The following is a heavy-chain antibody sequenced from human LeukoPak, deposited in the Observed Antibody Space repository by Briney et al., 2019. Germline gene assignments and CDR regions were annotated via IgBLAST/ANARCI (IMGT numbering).Heavy chain of an antibody. CDR3: ASRGYSYGEGVDY. V-gene: IGHV1-8*01. D-gene: IGHD5-18*01. CDR1: GYTFTSYD. J-gene: IGHJ4*02. CDR2: MNPNSGNT. Sequence: ASVKVSCKASGYTFTSYDINWVRQATGQGLEWMGWMNPNSGNTGYAQKFQGRVTVTRNTSISTAYMELSSLRSEDTAVYYCASRGYSYGEGVDYWGQGTLVTVSS.